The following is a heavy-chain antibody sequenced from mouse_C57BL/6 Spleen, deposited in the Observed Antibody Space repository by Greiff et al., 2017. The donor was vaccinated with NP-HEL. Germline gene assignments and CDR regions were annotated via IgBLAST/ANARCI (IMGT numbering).Heavy chain of an antibody. CDR3: ARYTTVVATRVFFDY. J-gene: IGHJ2*01. CDR1: GYTFTSYW. Sequence: VQLQQPGAELVKPGASVKLSCKASGYTFTSYWMHWVKQRPGQGLEWIGMIHPNSGSTNYNEKFKSKATLTVDKSSSTAYMQLSSLTSEDSAVYYCARYTTVVATRVFFDYWGQGTTLTVSS. CDR2: IHPNSGST. V-gene: IGHV1-64*01. D-gene: IGHD1-1*01.